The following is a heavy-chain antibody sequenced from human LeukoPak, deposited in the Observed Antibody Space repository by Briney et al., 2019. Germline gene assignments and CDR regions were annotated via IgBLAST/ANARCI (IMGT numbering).Heavy chain of an antibody. CDR1: GFTFDDYA. D-gene: IGHD3-10*01. J-gene: IGHJ6*02. Sequence: PGGSLRLSCAASGFTFDDYAMHWVRQAPGKGLEWVSGISWNSGSIGYADSVKGRFTISRDNAKNSLYLQMNSLRAEDTALYYCAKDAYYGSGSLTSLYGMDVWGQGTTVTVSS. CDR2: ISWNSGSI. CDR3: AKDAYYGSGSLTSLYGMDV. V-gene: IGHV3-9*01.